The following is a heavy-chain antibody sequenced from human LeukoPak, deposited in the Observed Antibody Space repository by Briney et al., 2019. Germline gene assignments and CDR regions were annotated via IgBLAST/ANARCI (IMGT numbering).Heavy chain of an antibody. Sequence: GGSLTLSCAASGVTFSSYSSYSMNWVRQAPGKGLEWVSSISVRSSNIYYVDSVKGRFTISRDNAKNSLYLQMNSLRAEDTAVYYCARGYDSSGYYPGALDYWGQGTLVTVSS. J-gene: IGHJ4*02. D-gene: IGHD3-22*01. CDR2: ISVRSSNI. V-gene: IGHV3-21*01. CDR1: GVTFSSYSSYS. CDR3: ARGYDSSGYYPGALDY.